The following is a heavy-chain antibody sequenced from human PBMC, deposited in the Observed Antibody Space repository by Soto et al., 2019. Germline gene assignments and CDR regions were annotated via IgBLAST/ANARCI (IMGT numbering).Heavy chain of an antibody. CDR2: IYSGGST. J-gene: IGHJ3*02. V-gene: IGHV3-53*01. CDR3: ASLGYCSSTSCYGDDAFDI. CDR1: GFTVSSNY. Sequence: GGSLRLSCAASGFTVSSNYMSWVRQAPGKGLEWVSVIYSGGSTYYADSVKGRFTISRDNSKNTLYLQMNSLRAEDTAVYYCASLGYCSSTSCYGDDAFDIWGQGTMVTVSS. D-gene: IGHD2-2*01.